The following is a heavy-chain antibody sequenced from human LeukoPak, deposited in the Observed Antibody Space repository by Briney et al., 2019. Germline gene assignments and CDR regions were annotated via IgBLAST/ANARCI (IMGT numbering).Heavy chain of an antibody. V-gene: IGHV3-66*02. J-gene: IGHJ6*03. CDR3: ASIAARTNDYYYYMDV. CDR2: IYSGAST. D-gene: IGHD6-6*01. Sequence: PGGSLRLSCAASGFTVSSNYMSWVRQAPGKGLEWVSVIYSGASTYYADSVKGRFTISRDNSKNTLYLQMNSLRAEDTAVYYCASIAARTNDYYYYMDVWGKGTTVTVSS. CDR1: GFTVSSNY.